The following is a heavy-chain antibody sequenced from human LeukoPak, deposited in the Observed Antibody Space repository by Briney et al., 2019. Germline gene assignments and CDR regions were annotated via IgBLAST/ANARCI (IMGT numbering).Heavy chain of an antibody. D-gene: IGHD4-17*01. CDR1: GFTFSSYA. J-gene: IGHJ4*02. Sequence: GGSLRLSCAASGFTFSSYAMHWVRQAPGKGLEWVAVISYDGSNKYYADSVKGRFTISRDNSKNTLYLQMNSLRAEDTAVYYCAKRDYGDYYLDYWGQGTLVTVSS. CDR3: AKRDYGDYYLDY. V-gene: IGHV3-30-3*02. CDR2: ISYDGSNK.